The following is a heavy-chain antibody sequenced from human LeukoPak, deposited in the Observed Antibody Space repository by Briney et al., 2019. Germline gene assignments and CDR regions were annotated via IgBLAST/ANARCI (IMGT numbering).Heavy chain of an antibody. Sequence: GGSLRLSCAASGFTIGGFAMTWVRQAPGKGLEWVSSIGSDYKTHYSESVKGRFAISRDNAENSLYLEMNSLRVEDTAVYYCAKAGGRGDPFDYWGQGALVTVSS. CDR1: GFTIGGFA. CDR3: AKAGGRGDPFDY. D-gene: IGHD2-21*02. J-gene: IGHJ4*02. V-gene: IGHV3-23*01. CDR2: IGSDYKT.